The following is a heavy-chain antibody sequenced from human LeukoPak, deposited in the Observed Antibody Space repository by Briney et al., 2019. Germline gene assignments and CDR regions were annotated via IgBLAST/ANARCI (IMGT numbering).Heavy chain of an antibody. CDR1: GGSISSYY. CDR2: IYYSGST. J-gene: IGHJ4*02. Sequence: SETLSLTCIVSGGSISSYYWSWIRQPPGKGLEWIGYIYYSGSTNYNPSLKSRVTISVDTSKNQFSLKLSSVTAADTAVYYCARISHYYDSSGYLDYWGQGTLVTVSS. V-gene: IGHV4-59*01. D-gene: IGHD3-22*01. CDR3: ARISHYYDSSGYLDY.